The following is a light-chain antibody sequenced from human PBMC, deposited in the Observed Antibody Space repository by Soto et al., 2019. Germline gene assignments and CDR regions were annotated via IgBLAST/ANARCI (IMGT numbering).Light chain of an antibody. J-gene: IGKJ4*01. CDR2: DAS. CDR3: QQYGSSVT. CDR1: QSVSSSY. Sequence: EIVLTQSPGTLSLSPGERATLSCRASQSVSSSYLAWYQQIPGQAPRLLIEDASRRATAIPDRFSGRGSGTDVTLTISRLEPEDFAVYYCQQYGSSVTFGGGTKVEIK. V-gene: IGKV3-20*01.